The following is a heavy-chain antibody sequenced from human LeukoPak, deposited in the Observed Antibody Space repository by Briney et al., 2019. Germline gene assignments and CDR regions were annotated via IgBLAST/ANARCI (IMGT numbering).Heavy chain of an antibody. V-gene: IGHV3-74*01. CDR1: GFTFSSYW. J-gene: IGHJ4*02. CDR3: ARGIYGDSVAFDH. CDR2: INSDGSST. Sequence: GGSLRLSCAASGFTFSSYWMHWVRQAPGKGLVWVSRINSDGSSTSYADSVKGRFTISRDNARNMLYLQMNSLGAEDTAVYYCARGIYGDSVAFDHWGQGTLVTVSS. D-gene: IGHD4-17*01.